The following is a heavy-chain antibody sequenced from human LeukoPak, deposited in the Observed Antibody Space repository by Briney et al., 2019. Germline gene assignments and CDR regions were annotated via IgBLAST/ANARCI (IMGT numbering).Heavy chain of an antibody. CDR1: GLTFSSYS. CDR3: ARDYEPYLFDY. CDR2: ISSSSSNI. D-gene: IGHD5-12*01. Sequence: GGSLRLSCAASGLTFSSYSMNWVRQAPGKGLEWVSSISSSSSNIYYADSVKGRFTISRDNAKNSLYLQMNSLRAEDTAVYYCARDYEPYLFDYWGQGTLVTVSS. J-gene: IGHJ4*02. V-gene: IGHV3-21*01.